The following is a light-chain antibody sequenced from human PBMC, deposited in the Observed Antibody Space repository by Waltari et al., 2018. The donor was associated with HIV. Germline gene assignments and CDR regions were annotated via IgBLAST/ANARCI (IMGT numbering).Light chain of an antibody. CDR2: DVS. CDR3: SSYTASNTLV. J-gene: IGLJ3*02. CDR1: SSDIDASHY. Sequence: QSALTQPASVSGSPGQSITISCTETSSDIDASHYVFWYQQHPGKAPKLLISDVSNRPSGVSNRFSGSKSGNTASLTISGLQAEDKATYYCSSYTASNTLVFGGGTKPTVL. V-gene: IGLV2-14*03.